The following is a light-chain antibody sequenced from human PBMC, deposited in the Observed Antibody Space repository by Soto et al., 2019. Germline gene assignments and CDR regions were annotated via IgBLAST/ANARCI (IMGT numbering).Light chain of an antibody. CDR2: DDN. V-gene: IGLV3-21*02. CDR1: NIGSTS. CDR3: QVWNIRTDHYV. Sequence: SYELTQPPSVSAAPGQTARITCGGNNIGSTSVHGYKQSSGQAPVLGVYDDNDRPSGIPERFSGFNCENTATLTITRVEAVDEADYYCQVWNIRTDHYVFGTGTKVTVL. J-gene: IGLJ1*01.